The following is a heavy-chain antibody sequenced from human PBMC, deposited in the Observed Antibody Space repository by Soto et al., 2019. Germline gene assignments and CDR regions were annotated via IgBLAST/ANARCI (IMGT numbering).Heavy chain of an antibody. CDR1: GYCFTTYW. J-gene: IGHJ6*02. CDR2: ISPGDSET. CDR3: ARHGNNGPEDTLDV. D-gene: IGHD1-1*01. V-gene: IGHV5-51*01. Sequence: GESLKISCQGSGYCFTTYWIGWVRQVPGKGLEWMGIISPGDSETRYSPSFQGQVPISADKSITTAYLQWSSLKASDTAVYYCARHGNNGPEDTLDVWGQGTTVTVSS.